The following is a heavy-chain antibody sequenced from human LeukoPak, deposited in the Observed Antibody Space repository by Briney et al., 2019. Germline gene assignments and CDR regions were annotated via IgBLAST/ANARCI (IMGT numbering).Heavy chain of an antibody. CDR1: GFTFSSYA. V-gene: IGHV3-30-3*01. J-gene: IGHJ6*02. Sequence: PGRSLRLSCAASGFTFSSYAMHWVRQAAGKGLEWVAVISYDGSNKYYADSVKGRFTISRDNPRSTPYLQMNSLTAEDTAMYYCARDRVTYYYYYGMDVWGQGTTVTVSS. D-gene: IGHD4-11*01. CDR2: ISYDGSNK. CDR3: ARDRVTYYYYYGMDV.